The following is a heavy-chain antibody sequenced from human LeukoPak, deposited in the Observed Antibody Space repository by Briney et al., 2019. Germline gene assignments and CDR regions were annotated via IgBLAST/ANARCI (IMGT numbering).Heavy chain of an antibody. D-gene: IGHD5-12*01. J-gene: IGHJ4*02. CDR1: GFTFSSYA. Sequence: GGSLRLSCAASGFTFSSYALSWVRQAPGKGLEWVSAISGSGGSTYYADSVKGRFTLSRDNAKNLVYLQMNSLRVEDTAVYYCVNLGYSDGGQGTLVTVSS. CDR2: ISGSGGST. V-gene: IGHV3-23*01. CDR3: VNLGYSD.